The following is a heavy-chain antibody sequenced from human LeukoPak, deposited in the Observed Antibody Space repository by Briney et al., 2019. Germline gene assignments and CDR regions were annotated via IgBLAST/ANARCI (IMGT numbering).Heavy chain of an antibody. J-gene: IGHJ5*02. CDR2: INPNSGDT. CDR3: ARMWSTTTSGWNWFDP. CDR1: GYTFTGYY. V-gene: IGHV1-2*02. D-gene: IGHD1-1*01. Sequence: ASVKVSCKASGYTFTGYYVYWVRQAPGQGLEWMGWINPNSGDTNYAQKFQGRVTMTRDTSISTAYVDLSSLRSDDTAMYYCARMWSTTTSGWNWFDPWGQGTLVTVSS.